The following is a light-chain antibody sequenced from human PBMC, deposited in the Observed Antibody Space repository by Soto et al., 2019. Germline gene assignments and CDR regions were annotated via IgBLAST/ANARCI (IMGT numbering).Light chain of an antibody. V-gene: IGLV2-14*03. CDR1: SGDVGGYDY. J-gene: IGLJ1*01. CDR2: DVS. Sequence: QAVLTQPASESGSPGQSITISCTGTSGDVGGYDYVSWYQQHPGKAPKLMIYDVSNRPSGVSNRFSGSKSGNTASLTISGLQAEDEADYYCSSYTSSSTLVFGTGTKVTVL. CDR3: SSYTSSSTLV.